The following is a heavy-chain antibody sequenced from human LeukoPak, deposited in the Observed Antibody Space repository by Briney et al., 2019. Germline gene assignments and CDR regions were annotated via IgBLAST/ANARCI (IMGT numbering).Heavy chain of an antibody. CDR2: INTNTGNP. D-gene: IGHD6-19*01. V-gene: IGHV7-4-1*02. J-gene: IGHJ4*02. CDR3: ARERIAVAGRVRYYYFDY. Sequence: ASVKVSCKASGCTFTGYYMHWVRQAPGQGLEWMGWINTNTGNPTYAQGFTGRFVFSLDTSVSTAYLQISSLKAEDTAVYYCARERIAVAGRVRYYYFDYWGQGTLVTVSS. CDR1: GCTFTGYY.